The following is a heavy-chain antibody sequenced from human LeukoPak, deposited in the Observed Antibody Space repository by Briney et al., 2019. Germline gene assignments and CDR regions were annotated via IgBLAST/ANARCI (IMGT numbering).Heavy chain of an antibody. V-gene: IGHV3-66*01. Sequence: GGSLRLSCAASGFTVSSNYMSWVRQAPGKGLEWVSVIYSGGSTYYADSVKGRFTISRDNSKNTLYLQMNSLRAEDTAVYYCARAAYCGGDCYSPPDGWFDPWGQGTLVTVSP. J-gene: IGHJ5*02. D-gene: IGHD2-21*01. CDR2: IYSGGST. CDR3: ARAAYCGGDCYSPPDGWFDP. CDR1: GFTVSSNY.